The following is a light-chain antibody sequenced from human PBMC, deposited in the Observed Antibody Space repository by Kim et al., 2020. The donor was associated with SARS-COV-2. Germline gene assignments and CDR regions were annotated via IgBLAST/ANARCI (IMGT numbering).Light chain of an antibody. CDR3: QQYQNYPLT. V-gene: IGKV1-16*02. Sequence: ASVGDRVTMTCRASQDIKNNVVWFQQKPAKAPRSLIYAASNLESGVPSKFSGSGSGTGFTLTISSLQPEDIATYYCQQYQNYPLTFGEGTRLEIK. CDR1: QDIKNN. CDR2: AAS. J-gene: IGKJ5*01.